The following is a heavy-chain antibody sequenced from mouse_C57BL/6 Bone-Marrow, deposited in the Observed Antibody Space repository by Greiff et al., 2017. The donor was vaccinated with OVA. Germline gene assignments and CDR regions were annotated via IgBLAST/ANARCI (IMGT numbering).Heavy chain of an antibody. V-gene: IGHV1-59*01. CDR2: IHPSDSYT. Sequence: QVQLQQPGAELVRPGTSVKLSCKASGYTFTSYWMHWVKQRPGQGLEWIGVIHPSDSYTNYNQKFKGKATLTVDTSSSTAYMQLSSLTSEDSAVYYCARFPLITTVGDYWGQGTTLTVSS. D-gene: IGHD1-1*01. CDR1: GYTFTSYW. J-gene: IGHJ2*01. CDR3: ARFPLITTVGDY.